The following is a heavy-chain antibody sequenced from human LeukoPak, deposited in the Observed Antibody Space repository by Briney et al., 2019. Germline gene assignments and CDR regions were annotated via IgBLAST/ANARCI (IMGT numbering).Heavy chain of an antibody. D-gene: IGHD6-13*01. CDR2: IYSGGST. CDR3: AKKESSSSWYDYFDY. CDR1: GFTVSSNY. J-gene: IGHJ4*02. Sequence: GGSLRLSCAASGFTVSSNYMSWVRQAPGKGLEWVSVIYSGGSTYYADSVKGRFTISRDNSKNTLYLQMNSLRAEDTAVYYCAKKESSSSWYDYFDYWGQGTLVTVSS. V-gene: IGHV3-53*01.